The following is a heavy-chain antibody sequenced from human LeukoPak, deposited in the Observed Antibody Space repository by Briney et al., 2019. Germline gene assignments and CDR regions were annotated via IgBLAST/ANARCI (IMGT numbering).Heavy chain of an antibody. Sequence: PGGSLRLSCAASGFTFSSYAMSWVRQAPGKGLEWVSAISSTGGTTYYADSVRGRYTISRDNSKNTLYLQMNSLRAEDTAIYYCAKNADRGAYCSGGSCYPYYYYYTDVWGEGTTVTISS. CDR1: GFTFSSYA. CDR2: ISSTGGTT. CDR3: AKNADRGAYCSGGSCYPYYYYYTDV. J-gene: IGHJ6*03. V-gene: IGHV3-23*01. D-gene: IGHD2-15*01.